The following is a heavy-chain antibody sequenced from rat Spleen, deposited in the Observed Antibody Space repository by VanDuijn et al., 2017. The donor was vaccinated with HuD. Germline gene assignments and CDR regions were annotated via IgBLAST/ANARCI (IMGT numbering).Heavy chain of an antibody. CDR1: GFTFSRYW. CDR3: AAAGYVY. J-gene: IGHJ3*01. Sequence: EVQLAETGGGLVQPGRSLKLSCVASGFTFSRYWMYWVRQAPGKGLEWVSSISSDGGTTYYPDSVRGRFTISRDNAENTVYLQMNSLTSEDTATYYCAAAGYVYWGQGTLVTVSS. CDR2: ISSDGGTT. V-gene: IGHV5-58*01.